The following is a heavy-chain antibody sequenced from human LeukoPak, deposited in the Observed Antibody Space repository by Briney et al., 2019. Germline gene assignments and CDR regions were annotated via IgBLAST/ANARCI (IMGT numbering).Heavy chain of an antibody. CDR2: IYYSGST. J-gene: IGHJ6*03. Sequence: SETLSLTCTVSGGSISSSSYYWGWIRQPPGKGLEWIGSIYYSGSTYYNPSPKSRVTISVDTSKNQFSLKLSSVTAADTAVYYCARSRVILYYYYYMDVWGKGTTVTVSS. D-gene: IGHD2/OR15-2a*01. V-gene: IGHV4-39*01. CDR3: ARSRVILYYYYYMDV. CDR1: GGSISSSSYY.